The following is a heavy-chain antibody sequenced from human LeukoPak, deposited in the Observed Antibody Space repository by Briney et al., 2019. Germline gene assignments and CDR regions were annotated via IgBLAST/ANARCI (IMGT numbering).Heavy chain of an antibody. CDR1: GDSVSSKSAA. CDR2: TYYRSKWYN. J-gene: IGHJ5*02. Sequence: SQTLSLTCAISGDSVSSKSAAWNWIRQSPSRGPEWLGRTYYRSKWYNDYAVSVKSRISITPDTSKNQFSLHLNSVTPEDTAVCYCARVHFGEEVNWFDPWGQGTLVTVSS. V-gene: IGHV6-1*01. D-gene: IGHD4-17*01. CDR3: ARVHFGEEVNWFDP.